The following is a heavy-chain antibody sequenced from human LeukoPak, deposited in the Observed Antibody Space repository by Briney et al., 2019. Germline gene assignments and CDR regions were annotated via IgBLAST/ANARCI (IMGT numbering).Heavy chain of an antibody. V-gene: IGHV1-24*01. D-gene: IGHD1-26*01. CDR3: ATADKWEPLDY. CDR1: GNSLSETS. CDR2: FDPEDGEP. J-gene: IGHJ4*02. Sequence: GASVKVSCQVSGNSLSETSIHWVRQAPGQWLEWMGGFDPEDGEPIFAQRFRGRFSMTEDTSADTAYMELSSLRPEDTAVYYCATADKWEPLDYWGQGTLVTVSS.